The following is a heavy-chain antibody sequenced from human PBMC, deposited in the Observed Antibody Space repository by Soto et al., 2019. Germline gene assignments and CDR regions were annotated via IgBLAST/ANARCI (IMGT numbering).Heavy chain of an antibody. V-gene: IGHV3-53*01. D-gene: IGHD2-15*01. CDR3: AIIGGNPSYGMDV. CDR1: GFTVSSNY. CDR2: IYSGGST. J-gene: IGHJ6*02. Sequence: PGGSLRLSCAASGFTVSSNYMSWVRQAPGKGLEWVSVIYSGGSTYYADSVKGRFTISRDNSKNTLYLQMNSLRAEDTAVYYCAIIGGNPSYGMDVRGQGTTVTGSS.